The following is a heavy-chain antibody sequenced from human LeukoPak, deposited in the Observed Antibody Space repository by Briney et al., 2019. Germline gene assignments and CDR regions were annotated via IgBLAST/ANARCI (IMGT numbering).Heavy chain of an antibody. D-gene: IGHD6-13*01. CDR3: ATGPYSSSWVPFDY. V-gene: IGHV1-2*02. J-gene: IGHJ4*02. CDR1: VYTFTFYY. CDR2: INPNSGGT. Sequence: ASVNVSFKSSVYTFTFYYMHWVRQAPGQGLEGMGWINPNSGGTHYAQKFQGRVTMTRDTSINTAYMELSRLRSDDTAVYYCATGPYSSSWVPFDYWGQGSLVTVSS.